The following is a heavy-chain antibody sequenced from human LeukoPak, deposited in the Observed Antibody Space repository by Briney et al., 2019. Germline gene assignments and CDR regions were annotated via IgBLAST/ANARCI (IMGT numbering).Heavy chain of an antibody. Sequence: GASVKVSCKASGGTFSSYAISWVRQARGQGLEWMGRIIPIFGTANYAQKFQGRVTITTDESTSTAYMELSSLRSEDTAVFYCARVHYYDRSGYYYFDYWGQGTLVTVSS. V-gene: IGHV1-69*05. CDR2: IIPIFGTA. CDR1: GGTFSSYA. CDR3: ARVHYYDRSGYYYFDY. D-gene: IGHD3-22*01. J-gene: IGHJ4*02.